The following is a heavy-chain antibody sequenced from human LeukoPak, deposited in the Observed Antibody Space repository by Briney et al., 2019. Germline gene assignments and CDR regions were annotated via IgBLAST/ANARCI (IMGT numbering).Heavy chain of an antibody. J-gene: IGHJ6*03. CDR2: TNPNSGGT. D-gene: IGHD6-19*01. CDR1: GYTFIGHY. CDR3: ARGVAGPYYYYYMDV. Sequence: ASVKVSCKASGYTFIGHYMHWVRQAPGQGLEWMGWTNPNSGGTNYAQKFQGRVTMTRDTSISTAYMELSRLTSDDTAVYYCARGVAGPYYYYYMDVWGRGTTVTVSS. V-gene: IGHV1-2*02.